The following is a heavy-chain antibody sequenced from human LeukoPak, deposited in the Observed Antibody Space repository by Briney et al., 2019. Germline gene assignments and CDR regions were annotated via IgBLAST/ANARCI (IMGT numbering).Heavy chain of an antibody. V-gene: IGHV1-69*04. Sequence: SVKVSCKASGGTFSSYAISWVRLAAGQGLEWMGRIVPILGIANYAQKFQGRVTITADKSTSTAYMELSSLRSEDTAVYYCAGEGGDFWSGDAFDIWGQGTMVTVSS. CDR3: AGEGGDFWSGDAFDI. CDR2: IVPILGIA. D-gene: IGHD3-3*01. CDR1: GGTFSSYA. J-gene: IGHJ3*02.